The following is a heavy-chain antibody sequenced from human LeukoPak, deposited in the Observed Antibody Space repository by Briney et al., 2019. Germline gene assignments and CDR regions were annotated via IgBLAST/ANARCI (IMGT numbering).Heavy chain of an antibody. D-gene: IGHD3-22*01. CDR2: IYHSGST. CDR1: GGSISSGGYY. J-gene: IGHJ4*02. Sequence: PSETLSLTCTVSGGSISSGGYYWSWIRQPPGKGLEWIGYIYHSGSTYYNPSLKSRVTISVDRSKNQFSLKLSSVTAADTAVYYCARAFSSRQQYYYDSSDYPSDRYWGQRTLVTVSS. CDR3: ARAFSSRQQYYYDSSDYPSDRY. V-gene: IGHV4-30-2*01.